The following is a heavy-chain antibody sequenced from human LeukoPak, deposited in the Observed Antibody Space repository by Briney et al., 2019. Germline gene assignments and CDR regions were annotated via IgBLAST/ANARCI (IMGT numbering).Heavy chain of an antibody. Sequence: ASVKVSCKASGYTFTSYGISWVRQAPGQGLEWMGWISAYNGNTNYAQKLQGRVTMTTDTSTSTAYMELRSLRSDDTAVYYCARDFNQWVVPAADGGGYWGQGTLVTVSS. D-gene: IGHD2-2*01. J-gene: IGHJ4*02. CDR3: ARDFNQWVVPAADGGGY. CDR2: ISAYNGNT. CDR1: GYTFTSYG. V-gene: IGHV1-18*01.